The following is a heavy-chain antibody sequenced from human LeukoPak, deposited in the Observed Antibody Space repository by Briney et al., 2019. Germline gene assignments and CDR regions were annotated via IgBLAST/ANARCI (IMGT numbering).Heavy chain of an antibody. D-gene: IGHD6-19*01. V-gene: IGHV3-30*02. Sequence: PGGSLRLSCAASGFTLSSYGMHWVRQAPGRGLEWVAYIRYDGSNKYYADSVKGRYTISRDNSKNTLYLQINNLRAEDTAVFYCAKDPTIGWYDYFHHWGQGTLVSVSS. CDR2: IRYDGSNK. CDR3: AKDPTIGWYDYFHH. CDR1: GFTLSSYG. J-gene: IGHJ1*01.